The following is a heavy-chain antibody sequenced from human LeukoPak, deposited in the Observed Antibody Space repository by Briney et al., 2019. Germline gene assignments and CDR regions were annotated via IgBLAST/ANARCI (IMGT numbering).Heavy chain of an antibody. D-gene: IGHD6-13*01. CDR3: ARKAAAGRSAFDY. CDR2: ISSSSSYT. J-gene: IGHJ4*02. V-gene: IGHV3-11*03. CDR1: GFTFSDYY. Sequence: GGSLRLSCAASGFTFSDYYMSWIRQAPGKGLEWVSYISSSSSYTNYADSVKGRFTISRDNAKNSLCLQMNSLRAEDTAVYYCARKAAAGRSAFDYWGQGTLVTVSS.